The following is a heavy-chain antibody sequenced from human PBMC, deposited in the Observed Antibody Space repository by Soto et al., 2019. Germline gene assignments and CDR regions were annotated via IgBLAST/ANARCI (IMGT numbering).Heavy chain of an antibody. CDR2: IYPDNSDT. V-gene: IGHV5-51*01. D-gene: IGHD5-18*01. Sequence: GESLKISCKGSGYSFAGYWIAWVRQMPGKGLEWMGIIYPDNSDTRYSRSFQGQVTISADKSISTAYLQWSSLKASDTAMYYCARPGAGYGTYFDYWGQGTLVTVSS. CDR1: GYSFAGYW. J-gene: IGHJ4*02. CDR3: ARPGAGYGTYFDY.